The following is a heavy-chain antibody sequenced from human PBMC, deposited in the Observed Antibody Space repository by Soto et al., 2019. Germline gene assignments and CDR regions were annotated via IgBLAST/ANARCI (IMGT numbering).Heavy chain of an antibody. V-gene: IGHV3-30*18. CDR2: IAYDGSNT. Sequence: QVHLVESGGAVVTPGKSLRLSCAASGFPLIIYGMYWVRHAPGTGLGCLAAIAYDGSNTYPADSVKGRFTISRYNYKNPRYLQVKSLRVEDKAVYYFSKDIGRYTYGACDYLGQGAPVTFSS. CDR3: SKDIGRYTYGACDY. D-gene: IGHD5-18*01. CDR1: GFPLIIYG. J-gene: IGHJ4*02.